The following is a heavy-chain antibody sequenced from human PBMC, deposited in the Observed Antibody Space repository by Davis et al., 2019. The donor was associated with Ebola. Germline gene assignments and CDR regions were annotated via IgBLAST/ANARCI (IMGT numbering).Heavy chain of an antibody. CDR2: INHSGST. V-gene: IGHV4-34*01. CDR1: GGSFSGYY. J-gene: IGHJ4*02. D-gene: IGHD2-21*01. Sequence: PSETLSLTCAVYGGSFSGYYWSWIRQPPGKGLEWIGEINHSGSTNYNPSLKSRVTISVDTSKNQFSLKLSSVTAADTAVYYCATGDSYCGGDCYFGDYWGQGTLVTVSS. CDR3: ATGDSYCGGDCYFGDY.